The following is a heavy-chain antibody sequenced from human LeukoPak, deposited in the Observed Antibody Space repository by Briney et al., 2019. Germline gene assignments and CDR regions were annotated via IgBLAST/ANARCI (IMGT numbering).Heavy chain of an antibody. CDR3: AKTAVAGTNYYYMDV. Sequence: PGGSLRLSCAASGFTFSSYGMHWVRQAPGKGLEWVAFIRYDGSNKYYADSVEGRFTISRDNSKNTLYLQMNSLRAEDTAVYYCAKTAVAGTNYYYMDVWGKGTTVTVSS. V-gene: IGHV3-30*02. D-gene: IGHD6-19*01. J-gene: IGHJ6*03. CDR1: GFTFSSYG. CDR2: IRYDGSNK.